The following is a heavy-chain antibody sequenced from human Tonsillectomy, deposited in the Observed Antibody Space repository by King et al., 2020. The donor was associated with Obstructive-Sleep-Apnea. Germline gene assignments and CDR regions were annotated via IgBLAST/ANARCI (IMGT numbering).Heavy chain of an antibody. CDR2: ISYDASHK. Sequence: VQLVESGGGVVQPGGSLRLSCAASGLTFSSFAMHWVRQAPGKGLEWVAVISYDASHKFYADSVKGRFTISRDNSKNTLFLQMNGLRAEDTAIYYCARGVVVTGIRAFDIWGQGTLVTVSS. D-gene: IGHD2-21*02. V-gene: IGHV3-30*04. CDR3: ARGVVVTGIRAFDI. J-gene: IGHJ3*02. CDR1: GLTFSSFA.